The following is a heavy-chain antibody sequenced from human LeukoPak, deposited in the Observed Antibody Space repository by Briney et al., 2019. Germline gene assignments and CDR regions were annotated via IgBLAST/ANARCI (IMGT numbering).Heavy chain of an antibody. J-gene: IGHJ6*02. CDR2: IYSGGST. CDR3: ARWGGDDSSGYYYYGMDV. Sequence: GGSLRLSCAASGFTVSSNYMSWVRQAPGKGLEWVSVIYSGGSTYYADSVKGRFTISRDNSKNTLYLQMNSLRAEDTAVYYCARWGGDDSSGYYYYGMDVWGQGTTVTVSS. V-gene: IGHV3-66*01. CDR1: GFTVSSNY. D-gene: IGHD3-22*01.